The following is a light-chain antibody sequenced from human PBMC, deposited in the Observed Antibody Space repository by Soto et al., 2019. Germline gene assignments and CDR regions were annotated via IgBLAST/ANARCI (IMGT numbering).Light chain of an antibody. CDR3: SSFAEQGTFLNV. J-gene: IGLJ1*01. V-gene: IGLV2-23*02. Sequence: QSVLTQPASVSGSPGQSITISCTGTSSDVGSYNLVSWFQQCPGTAPKLLIFEDTKRPSGISNRFSGSKSGNTASLTISGPQVEEEADYSCSSFAEQGTFLNVFEPGTKLPAL. CDR1: SSDVGSYNL. CDR2: EDT.